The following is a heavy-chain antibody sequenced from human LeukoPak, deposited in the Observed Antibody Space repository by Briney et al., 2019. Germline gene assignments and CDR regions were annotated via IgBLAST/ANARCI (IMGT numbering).Heavy chain of an antibody. J-gene: IGHJ4*02. CDR3: ARVGKQWLVPFFDY. V-gene: IGHV1-18*01. CDR1: GYTFTSYG. Sequence: GASVKVSCKASGYTFTSYGISWVRQAPGQGLEWMGWISAYNGSTNYAQKLQGRVTMTTDTSTSTAYMELRSLRSDDTAVYYCARVGKQWLVPFFDYWGQGTLVTVSS. D-gene: IGHD6-19*01. CDR2: ISAYNGST.